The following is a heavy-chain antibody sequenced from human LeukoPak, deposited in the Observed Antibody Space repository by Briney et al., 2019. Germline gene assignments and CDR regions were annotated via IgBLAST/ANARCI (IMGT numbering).Heavy chain of an antibody. CDR2: NSGSGSRT. CDR3: AKDGITRGIDY. CDR1: GFTFSSYG. D-gene: IGHD3-10*01. V-gene: IGHV3-23*01. Sequence: GESLRLSCAASGFTFSSYGMSWVRQAPGKGLEWVSANSGSGSRTYYADSVKGRFAISRDNSKSTLYLQMNSLRAEDTALYYCAKDGITRGIDYWGQGTLVTVSS. J-gene: IGHJ4*02.